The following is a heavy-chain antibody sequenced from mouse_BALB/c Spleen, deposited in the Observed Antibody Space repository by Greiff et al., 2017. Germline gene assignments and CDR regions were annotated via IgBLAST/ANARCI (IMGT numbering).Heavy chain of an antibody. D-gene: IGHD2-4*01. CDR3: GRAMITTDFFAY. Sequence: EVQLQQSGPELVKPGASMKISCKASGYSFTGYTMNWVKQSHGKNLEWIGLINPYNGGTIYNQKFKGKATLTVDKSSSTAYMELLSLTSEDSAVYCCGRAMITTDFFAYWGQGTLVTVSA. J-gene: IGHJ3*01. V-gene: IGHV1-18*01. CDR2: INPYNGGT. CDR1: GYSFTGYT.